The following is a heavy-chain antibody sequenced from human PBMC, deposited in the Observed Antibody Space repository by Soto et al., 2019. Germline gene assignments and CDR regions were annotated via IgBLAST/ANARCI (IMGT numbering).Heavy chain of an antibody. CDR2: IYYSGST. V-gene: IGHV4-59*01. CDR1: GGSISSYY. Sequence: SETLSLTCTVSGGSISSYYWSWIRQSPGKGLEWIGYIYYSGSTNYNPSLKSRVTISVDTSENQFSLKLSSVTAADTAVYYCARDYSARRQLGRWFDPWGQGTLVTVSS. D-gene: IGHD6-13*01. CDR3: ARDYSARRQLGRWFDP. J-gene: IGHJ5*02.